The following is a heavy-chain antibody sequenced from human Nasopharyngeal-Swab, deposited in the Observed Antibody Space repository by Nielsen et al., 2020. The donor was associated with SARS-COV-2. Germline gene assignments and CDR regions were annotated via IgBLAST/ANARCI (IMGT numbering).Heavy chain of an antibody. CDR3: ATGACDY. CDR1: GFTFSSFG. CDR2: IAHDASNE. Sequence: GESLKISCAASGFTFSSFGMHWVRQAPGKGLEWVAFIAHDASNEYYGDSVKGRFSISRDSSKNTLYLQMDSLRGEGTAVYYCATGACDYWGQGALVTVSS. V-gene: IGHV3-30*03. J-gene: IGHJ4*02.